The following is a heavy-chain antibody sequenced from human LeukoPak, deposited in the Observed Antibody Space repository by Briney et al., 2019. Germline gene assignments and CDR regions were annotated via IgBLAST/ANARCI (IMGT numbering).Heavy chain of an antibody. CDR2: IYHSGST. J-gene: IGHJ4*02. CDR1: GYSISSGYF. D-gene: IGHD3-10*01. CDR3: ARTRYYYNSRSYGAPYYFDY. V-gene: IGHV4-38-2*02. Sequence: SETLSLTCSVSGYSISSGYFWGWIRQPPGKGLEWIGSIYHSGSTYYNPSLKSRVTISVDTSKNQFSLKLSSVTAADTAVYYCARTRYYYNSRSYGAPYYFDYWGQGTLVTVSS.